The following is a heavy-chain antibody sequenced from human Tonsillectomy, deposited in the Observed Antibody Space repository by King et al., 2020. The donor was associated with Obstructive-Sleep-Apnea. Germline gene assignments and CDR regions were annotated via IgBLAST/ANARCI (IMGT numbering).Heavy chain of an antibody. V-gene: IGHV4-4*02. Sequence: QLQESGPGLVKPSGTLSLTCAVSGGSIRSSNWWSWVRPPPGKGLEWIGEIYHSGSTNYNPSLKSRVTISVDKSKNQFSLRLSSVTAADTAMYYCARESCSSTRCYAYYFDYWGQGTLVTVSS. CDR2: IYHSGST. D-gene: IGHD2-2*01. CDR1: GGSIRSSNW. J-gene: IGHJ4*02. CDR3: ARESCSSTRCYAYYFDY.